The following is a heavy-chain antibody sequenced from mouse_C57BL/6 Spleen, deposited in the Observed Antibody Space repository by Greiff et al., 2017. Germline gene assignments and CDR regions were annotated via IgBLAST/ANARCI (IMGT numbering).Heavy chain of an antibody. CDR1: GFSLTSYG. D-gene: IGHD1-1*01. V-gene: IGHV2-2*01. J-gene: IGHJ3*01. Sequence: QVQLQQSGPGLVQPSQSLSITCTVSGFSLTSYGVHWVRQSPGQGLEWLGVIWSGGSTDYNAAFISRLSISKDNSKSQVFFKMNSLQADDTAIYYCARKGGYYYGSSFAYWGQGTLVTVSA. CDR2: IWSGGST. CDR3: ARKGGYYYGSSFAY.